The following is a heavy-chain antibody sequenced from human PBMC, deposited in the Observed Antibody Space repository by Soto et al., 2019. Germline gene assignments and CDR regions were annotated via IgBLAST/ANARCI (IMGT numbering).Heavy chain of an antibody. V-gene: IGHV4-39*01. CDR3: AASIAAAGSAYYYYGMDV. CDR2: IYYSGST. J-gene: IGHJ6*02. Sequence: SETLSLTCTVSGGSISSSSYYWGWIRQPPGKGLEWIGSIYYSGSTYYNPSLKSRVTISVDTSKNQFSLKLSSVTAADTAVYYCAASIAAAGSAYYYYGMDVWGQGTTVTVSS. D-gene: IGHD6-13*01. CDR1: GGSISSSSYY.